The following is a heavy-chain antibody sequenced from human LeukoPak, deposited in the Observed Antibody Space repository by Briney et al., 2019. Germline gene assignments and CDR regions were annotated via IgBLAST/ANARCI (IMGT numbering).Heavy chain of an antibody. Sequence: GASVKVSCKASGYTFTSYGISWVRQAPGQGLEWMGWISTYNGNTNYAQKLQGRVTMTTDTSTSTAYMELRSLRSDDTAVYYCARGRAVEMATIYDYWGQGTLVTVSS. D-gene: IGHD5-12*01. J-gene: IGHJ4*02. V-gene: IGHV1-18*01. CDR3: ARGRAVEMATIYDY. CDR2: ISTYNGNT. CDR1: GYTFTSYG.